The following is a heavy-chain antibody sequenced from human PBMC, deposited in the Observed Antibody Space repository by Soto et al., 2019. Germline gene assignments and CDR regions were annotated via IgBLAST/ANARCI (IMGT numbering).Heavy chain of an antibody. V-gene: IGHV1-69*13. J-gene: IGHJ6*02. Sequence: PRASVKVSCKASGGTFSSYAISWVRQAPGQGLEWMGGIIPIFGTANYAQKFQGRVTITADESTSTAYMELSSLRSEDTAVYYCARAYYDSSGYSDYYGMDVWGQGTTVTVSS. CDR1: GGTFSSYA. CDR3: ARAYYDSSGYSDYYGMDV. CDR2: IIPIFGTA. D-gene: IGHD3-22*01.